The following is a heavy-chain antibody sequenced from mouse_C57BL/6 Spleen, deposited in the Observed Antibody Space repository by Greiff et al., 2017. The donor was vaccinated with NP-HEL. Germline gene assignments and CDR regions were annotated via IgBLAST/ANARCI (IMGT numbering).Heavy chain of an antibody. Sequence: VQLQQSGPELVKPGASVKIPCKASGYTFTDYNMDWVKQSHGKSLEWIGDINPNNGGTIYNQKFKGKATLTVDKSSSTAYMELRSLTSEDTAVDYCARGYDYDWYFDVWGTGTTVTVSS. CDR2: INPNNGGT. V-gene: IGHV1-18*01. J-gene: IGHJ1*03. CDR1: GYTFTDYN. CDR3: ARGYDYDWYFDV. D-gene: IGHD2-4*01.